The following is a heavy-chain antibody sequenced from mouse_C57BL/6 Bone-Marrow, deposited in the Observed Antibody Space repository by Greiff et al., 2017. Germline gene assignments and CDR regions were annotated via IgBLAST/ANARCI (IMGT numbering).Heavy chain of an antibody. CDR1: GYTFTSYW. Sequence: VQLQQPGAELVKPGASVKLSCKASGYTFTSYWMHWVKQRPGRGLEWIGRIDPNSGGTKYNEKFKSKATLTVDKPSSTAYMQLISLTSEDSAVYYCARAPHYYGSSYCYFDVWGTGTTVTVSS. CDR2: IDPNSGGT. D-gene: IGHD1-1*01. CDR3: ARAPHYYGSSYCYFDV. J-gene: IGHJ1*03. V-gene: IGHV1-72*01.